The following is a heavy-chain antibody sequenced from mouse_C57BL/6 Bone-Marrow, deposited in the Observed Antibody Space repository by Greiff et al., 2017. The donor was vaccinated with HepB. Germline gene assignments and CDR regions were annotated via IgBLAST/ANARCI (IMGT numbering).Heavy chain of an antibody. D-gene: IGHD2-5*01. CDR2: IYPGGGYT. J-gene: IGHJ1*03. V-gene: IGHV1-63*01. Sequence: QVQLQQSGAELVRPGTSMKMSCKASGYTFTNYWIGWAKQRPGHGLEWIGDIYPGGGYTNYNEKFKGKATLTADKSSSTAYMQFSSLTSEDSAIYYCARTYSNYGWYFDVWGTGTTVTVSS. CDR3: ARTYSNYGWYFDV. CDR1: GYTFTNYW.